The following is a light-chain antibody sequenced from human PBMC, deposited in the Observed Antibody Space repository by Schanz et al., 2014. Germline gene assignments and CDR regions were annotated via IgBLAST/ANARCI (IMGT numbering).Light chain of an antibody. CDR2: GAS. CDR1: QSVNSN. V-gene: IGKV3-15*01. CDR3: QQYNNWPPLYT. J-gene: IGKJ2*01. Sequence: IVMTQSPATLSVSPGERASLSCRASQSVNSNLAWYQQKPGQAPRLLIYGASTRATGIPARFSGSGSGSGFTLTISSLQSEDFAVYYCQQYNNWPPLYTFGQGTKLEIK.